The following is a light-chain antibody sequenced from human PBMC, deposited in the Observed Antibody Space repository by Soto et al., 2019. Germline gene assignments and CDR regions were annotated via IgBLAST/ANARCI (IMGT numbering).Light chain of an antibody. CDR1: QSVSRR. J-gene: IGKJ5*01. CDR3: QQLNDFPP. CDR2: DAS. V-gene: IGKV1-5*01. Sequence: DIQMTQSPSTLSASVGDRITITCRASQSVSRRLAWFQQKPGKAPKLLIYDASSLESGVPSRFSGRGSGTEFTLTISSLQPEDFATYYCQQLNDFPPFGQGTRLEIK.